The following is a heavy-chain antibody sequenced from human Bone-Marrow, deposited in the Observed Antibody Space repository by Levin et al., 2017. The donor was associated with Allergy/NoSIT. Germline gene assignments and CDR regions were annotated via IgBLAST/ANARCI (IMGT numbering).Heavy chain of an antibody. D-gene: IGHD5-12*01. J-gene: IGHJ4*02. V-gene: IGHV3-23*01. CDR2: IGATGGST. Sequence: PGGSLRLSCAASGFTFSSYAMTWVRQAPGKGLEWVSSIGATGGSTYYADSVKGRFTISRDNSKNTLHLQMNSLRAEDTAVYYCAKERAYNDFFDYWGQGTLVTVSS. CDR3: AKERAYNDFFDY. CDR1: GFTFSSYA.